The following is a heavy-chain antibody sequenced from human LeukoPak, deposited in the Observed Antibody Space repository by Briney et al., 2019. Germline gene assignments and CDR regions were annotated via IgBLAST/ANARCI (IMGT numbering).Heavy chain of an antibody. V-gene: IGHV1-2*02. Sequence: ASVKVSCKASGYTFTGYYMHWVRQAPGQGLEWMGWINPNSGGANYAQKFQGRVTMTSETSISTAYMELSRLRSDDTAVYYCARDLYRDSLPVSWFDPWGQGTLVTVSS. CDR3: ARDLYRDSLPVSWFDP. CDR1: GYTFTGYY. D-gene: IGHD4-11*01. J-gene: IGHJ5*02. CDR2: INPNSGGA.